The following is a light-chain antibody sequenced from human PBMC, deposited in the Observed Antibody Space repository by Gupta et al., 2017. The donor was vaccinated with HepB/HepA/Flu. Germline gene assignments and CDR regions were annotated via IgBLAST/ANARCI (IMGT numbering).Light chain of an antibody. CDR2: AAS. Sequence: DLQMTQSPSSLSASVGDRVTITCRASQRISSYLNWYQQKPGKAPKLLIYAASSVQSGVPSRFSGSGSVLDFTLTISRRQPEDFANYYFQHGNSTPFTFGQWTXLEIK. V-gene: IGKV1-39*01. CDR1: QRISSY. J-gene: IGKJ5*01. CDR3: QHGNSTPFT.